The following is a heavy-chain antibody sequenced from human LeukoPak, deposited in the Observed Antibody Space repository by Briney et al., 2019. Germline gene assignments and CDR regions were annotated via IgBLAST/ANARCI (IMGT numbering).Heavy chain of an antibody. CDR2: IKQDGSEK. J-gene: IGHJ4*02. CDR3: ARWEEFGAIDY. D-gene: IGHD3-10*01. Sequence: GGSLRLSCAASGFTFSSYWMSWVRQAPGKGLDGVANIKQDGSEKYYVDSVKGRFTISRDNAKNSLYLQMNSLRAEDTAVYYCARWEEFGAIDYWGQGTLVTVSS. CDR1: GFTFSSYW. V-gene: IGHV3-7*03.